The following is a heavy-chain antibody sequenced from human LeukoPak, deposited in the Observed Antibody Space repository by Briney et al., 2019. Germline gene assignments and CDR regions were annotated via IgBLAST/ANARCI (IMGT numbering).Heavy chain of an antibody. J-gene: IGHJ6*03. Sequence: GASVKVSCKASGYTFTGNYIHWVRQAPGQGLEWVGWINPNSGGTNNAHKFEGRVTMTRDTSISTVYMELSSLKSDDTAVYYCARDSQRKPHYYYYMDVWGIGTTVTVSS. V-gene: IGHV1-2*07. CDR1: GYTFTGNY. CDR3: ARDSQRKPHYYYYMDV. CDR2: INPNSGGT. D-gene: IGHD6-25*01.